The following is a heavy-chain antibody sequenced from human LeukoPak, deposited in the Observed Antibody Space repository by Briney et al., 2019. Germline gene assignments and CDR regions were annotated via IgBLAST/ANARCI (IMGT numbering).Heavy chain of an antibody. V-gene: IGHV4-4*07. CDR2: VYTSGNT. CDR3: ARDNPAGP. CDR1: GGSISGYS. D-gene: IGHD1-14*01. J-gene: IGHJ5*02. Sequence: SETLSLTCTVSGGSISGYSWSWIRQSAAKGLEWIGRVYTSGNTNYNPSFKSRVTMSIDTSKKQFSLELYSVTAADTAVYYCARDNPAGPWGQGTLVTVSS.